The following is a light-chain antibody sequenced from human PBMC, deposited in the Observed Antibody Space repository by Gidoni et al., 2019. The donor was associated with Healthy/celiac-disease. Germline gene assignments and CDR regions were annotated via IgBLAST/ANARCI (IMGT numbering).Light chain of an antibody. V-gene: IGKV1-39*01. CDR2: AAS. J-gene: IGKJ1*01. CDR1: QSISNY. Sequence: ESPSSLSASVGDRVTITCRASQSISNYLNWYQQKPGKAPKLLIYAASSLQSGVPSRFSGSGSGTDFTLTISSLQPEDFATYYCQQSYSTLWTFGQGTRVEIK. CDR3: QQSYSTLWT.